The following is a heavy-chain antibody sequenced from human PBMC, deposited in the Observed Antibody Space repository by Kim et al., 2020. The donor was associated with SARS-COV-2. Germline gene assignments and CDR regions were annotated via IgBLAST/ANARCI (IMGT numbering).Heavy chain of an antibody. V-gene: IGHV3-21*01. J-gene: IGHJ6*02. CDR2: ISSSSSYI. Sequence: GGSLRLSCAAPGFTFSSYSMNWVRQAPGKGLEWVSSISSSSSYIYYADSVKGRFTISRDNAKNSLYLQMNSLRAEDTAVYYCARDEYSSSGDGMDVWGQGTTVTVSS. D-gene: IGHD6-13*01. CDR1: GFTFSSYS. CDR3: ARDEYSSSGDGMDV.